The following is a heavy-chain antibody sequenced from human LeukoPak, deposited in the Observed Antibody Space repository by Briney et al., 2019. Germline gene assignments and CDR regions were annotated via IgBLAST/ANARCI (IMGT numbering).Heavy chain of an antibody. CDR3: ARRGTPKWFDP. Sequence: GESLKISCQASGSSFTAYWINWVRQMPGKGLEWMGRIDPRDSYTNYSPSSQGHVTISSDKSRSTAYLQWSSLKASDTAIYYCARRGTPKWFDPWGQGTLVTVSS. CDR1: GSSFTAYW. CDR2: IDPRDSYT. D-gene: IGHD3-16*01. V-gene: IGHV5-10-1*01. J-gene: IGHJ5*02.